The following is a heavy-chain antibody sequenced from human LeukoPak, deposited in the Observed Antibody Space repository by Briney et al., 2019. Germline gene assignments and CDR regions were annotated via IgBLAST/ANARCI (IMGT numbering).Heavy chain of an antibody. CDR1: GYTFTSYG. D-gene: IGHD6-19*01. V-gene: IGHV1-3*01. Sequence: ASVKVSCKASGYTFTSYGISWVRQAPGQRLEWMGWINAGNGNTKYSQKFQGRVTITRDTSASTAYMELSSLRSEDTAVYYCARDLDSSDLTGYWGQGTLVTVSS. CDR3: ARDLDSSDLTGY. CDR2: INAGNGNT. J-gene: IGHJ4*02.